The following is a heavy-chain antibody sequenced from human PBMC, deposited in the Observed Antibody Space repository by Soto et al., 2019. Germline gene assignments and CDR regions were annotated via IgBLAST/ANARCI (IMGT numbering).Heavy chain of an antibody. Sequence: SETLSLTCVVSGCSISSGYYWGWIRQPPGKGLEWIGSIYHSGSTYHNPSLKSRVSISVDTSKNQFSLKLTSVTAADTAVYYCARIMYCSNGVCSPLYGMDVWGQGTTVTVSS. D-gene: IGHD2-8*01. CDR1: GCSISSGYY. J-gene: IGHJ6*02. CDR3: ARIMYCSNGVCSPLYGMDV. V-gene: IGHV4-38-2*01. CDR2: IYHSGST.